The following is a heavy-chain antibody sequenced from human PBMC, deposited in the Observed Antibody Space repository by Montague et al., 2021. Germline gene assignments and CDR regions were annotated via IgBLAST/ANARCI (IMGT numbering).Heavy chain of an antibody. CDR1: GGSVNGYD. CDR3: GRDYWGSIDY. V-gene: IGHV4-59*02. CDR2: MRSSGSP. J-gene: IGHJ4*01. D-gene: IGHD7-27*01. Sequence: SETLSLTCSVSGGSVNGYDWSWIRQPPGKGLEWIGYMRSSGSPNYNPSFKSRLAISIDRSRNQFSLELSFVTAADTAIYFCGRDYWGSIDYWGHGILVTASS.